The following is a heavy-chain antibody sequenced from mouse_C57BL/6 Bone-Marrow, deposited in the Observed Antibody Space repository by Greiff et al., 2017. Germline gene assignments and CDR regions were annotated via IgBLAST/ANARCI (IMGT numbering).Heavy chain of an antibody. CDR3: VKAVAYVSSYYFDY. Sequence: DVMLVESGGGLVQPGASLRLSCAASGFTFTDYYMSWVRQPPGQAPEWLALIRNKANGYTTEYTSSVKGRFTISRDNSQNILYLQLNTLRSEDSSTYYCVKAVAYVSSYYFDYWGQGTTLTVSS. D-gene: IGHD1-1*01. CDR2: IRNKANGYTT. V-gene: IGHV7-4*01. CDR1: GFTFTDYY. J-gene: IGHJ2*01.